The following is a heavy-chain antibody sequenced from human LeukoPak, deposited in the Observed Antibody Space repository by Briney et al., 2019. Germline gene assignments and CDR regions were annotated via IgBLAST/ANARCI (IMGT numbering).Heavy chain of an antibody. Sequence: GGSLRLSCAASGFTFSSYSMNWVRQAPGKGLEWVSSISSSSSYIYYADSVKGRFTISRDNSKNTLYLQMNSLRAEDTAVYYCAKLWLGEFLAPLDYWGQGTLVTVSS. CDR2: ISSSSSYI. CDR3: AKLWLGEFLAPLDY. J-gene: IGHJ4*02. D-gene: IGHD3-10*01. CDR1: GFTFSSYS. V-gene: IGHV3-21*01.